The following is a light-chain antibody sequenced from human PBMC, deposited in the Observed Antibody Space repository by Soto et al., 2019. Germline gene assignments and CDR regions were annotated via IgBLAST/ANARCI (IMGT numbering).Light chain of an antibody. Sequence: EIVLTQSPGTLSLSPGERATLSCRASQSVSSSYLAWYQRKPGQAPRLLIYAASNRAADIPDRFSGSGSGTDFTLAISRLEPEDCALYYCQQYGSVPLTFGGGTNLEIK. CDR3: QQYGSVPLT. CDR2: AAS. J-gene: IGKJ4*01. CDR1: QSVSSSY. V-gene: IGKV3-20*01.